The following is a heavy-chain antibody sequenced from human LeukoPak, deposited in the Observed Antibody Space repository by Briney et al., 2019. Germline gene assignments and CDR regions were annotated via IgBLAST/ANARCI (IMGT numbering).Heavy chain of an antibody. D-gene: IGHD3-3*01. Sequence: GGSLRLSCAASGFTFSRYAMSWVRQAPGKGLEWVSAISGSGGSTYYADSVKGRFTISRDNSKNTLYLQMNSLRAEDTAVYYCAKISGASQALRFLEWLLWVDYWGQGTLVTVSS. CDR1: GFTFSRYA. V-gene: IGHV3-23*01. CDR3: AKISGASQALRFLEWLLWVDY. CDR2: ISGSGGST. J-gene: IGHJ4*02.